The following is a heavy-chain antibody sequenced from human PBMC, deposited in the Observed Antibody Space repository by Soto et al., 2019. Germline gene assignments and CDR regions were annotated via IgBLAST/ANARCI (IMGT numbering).Heavy chain of an antibody. CDR3: ARGGGVGVAGSAAFDM. V-gene: IGHV1-2*02. J-gene: IGHJ3*02. CDR2: INPATGAA. CDR1: GYPVTAYY. Sequence: QLHLVQSGAVVKKPGASVTVSCSASGYPVTAYYMHWVRQAPGRGLEWMGGINPATGAAKYTQTFRGRVTTDRESSTSTVFMELSGLTSEDTPVFYCARGGGVGVAGSAAFDMWGQGTLVTVSS. D-gene: IGHD3-3*01.